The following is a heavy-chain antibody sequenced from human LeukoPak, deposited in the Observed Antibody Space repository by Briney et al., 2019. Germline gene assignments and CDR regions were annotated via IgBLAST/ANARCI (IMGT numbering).Heavy chain of an antibody. CDR1: GGTFSSYA. Sequence: SVKVSCKASGGTFSSYAISWVRQAPGEGLEWMGGIIPIFGTANYAQKFQGRVTITTDESPSTAYMELSSLRSEDTAVYYCARGNCGGDCYPYYYYYYMDVWGKGTTVTVSS. CDR3: ARGNCGGDCYPYYYYYYMDV. D-gene: IGHD2-21*02. J-gene: IGHJ6*03. CDR2: IIPIFGTA. V-gene: IGHV1-69*05.